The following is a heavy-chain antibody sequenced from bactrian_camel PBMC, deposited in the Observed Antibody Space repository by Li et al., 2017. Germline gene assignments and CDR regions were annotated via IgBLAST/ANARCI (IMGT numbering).Heavy chain of an antibody. D-gene: IGHD3*01. J-gene: IGHJ6*01. CDR1: GDTVGRCC. CDR3: AAHWGGCYSGSLFEADFRY. CDR2: IEDNGST. V-gene: IGHV3S55*01. Sequence: HVQLVESGGGSVQVGGSLRLSCVASGDTVGRCCMGWFRQIPDKEREGLAQIEDNGSTTYADSVKGRLWISSDNAKNTLNLQIDSLKPEDTAMYYCAAHWGGCYSGSLFEADFRYWGQGTQVTVS.